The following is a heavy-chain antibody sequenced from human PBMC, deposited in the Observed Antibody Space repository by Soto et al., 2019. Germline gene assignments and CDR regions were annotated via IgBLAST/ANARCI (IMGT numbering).Heavy chain of an antibody. CDR3: ARLPRFGSGWYEVGP. J-gene: IGHJ5*02. CDR2: IIPIFGTA. V-gene: IGHV1-69*12. CDR1: GGTFSSYA. Sequence: QVQLVQSGAEVKKPGSSVKVSCKASGGTFSSYAISWVRQAPGQGLEWMGGIIPIFGTANYAQKFQGRVTITADESTSAAYMELSRLRSEDTAVYYCARLPRFGSGWYEVGPWGQGTLVTVSS. D-gene: IGHD6-19*01.